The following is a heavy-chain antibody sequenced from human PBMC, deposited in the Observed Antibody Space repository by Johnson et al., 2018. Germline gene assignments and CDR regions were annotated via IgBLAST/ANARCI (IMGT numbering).Heavy chain of an antibody. V-gene: IGHV3-9*01. Sequence: VQLVQSGGGLVQPGRSLRLSCAASGFTFDDYAMHWVRQAPGKGLEWVSGISWNSGSIGYADSMKGRFTISRDNAKNSLYLQMNSLRAEDTALYYCAKDQMTTVATGNAFDIWGQGTMVTVSS. D-gene: IGHD4-23*01. J-gene: IGHJ3*02. CDR3: AKDQMTTVATGNAFDI. CDR1: GFTFDDYA. CDR2: ISWNSGSI.